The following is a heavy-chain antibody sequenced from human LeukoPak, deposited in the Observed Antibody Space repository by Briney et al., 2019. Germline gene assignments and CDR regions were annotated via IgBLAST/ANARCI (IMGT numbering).Heavy chain of an antibody. Sequence: GGSLRLSCAASGFTFISYSMNWVRQAPGKGLDGVSSISSSSSYIYYADSVKGRFTISRDNAKNSLYLQMNSLRAEDTAVYYCARVSGIRYCSSTSCYYYYGMDVWGQGTTVTVSS. J-gene: IGHJ6*02. D-gene: IGHD2-2*01. CDR2: ISSSSSYI. CDR3: ARVSGIRYCSSTSCYYYYGMDV. CDR1: GFTFISYS. V-gene: IGHV3-21*01.